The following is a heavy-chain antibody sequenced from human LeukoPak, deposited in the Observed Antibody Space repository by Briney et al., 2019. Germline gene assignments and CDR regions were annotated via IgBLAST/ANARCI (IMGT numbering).Heavy chain of an antibody. CDR3: ARDDPDTAMVLTDY. Sequence: ASVKVSXKASGYTFTSYGISWVRQTPGQGLEWMGWISAYNGNTNYAQKLQGRDTMTTDTSKSTAYMELRSLRSDDTAVYYCARDDPDTAMVLTDYWGQGTLVTVSS. V-gene: IGHV1-18*01. J-gene: IGHJ4*02. CDR1: GYTFTSYG. D-gene: IGHD5-18*01. CDR2: ISAYNGNT.